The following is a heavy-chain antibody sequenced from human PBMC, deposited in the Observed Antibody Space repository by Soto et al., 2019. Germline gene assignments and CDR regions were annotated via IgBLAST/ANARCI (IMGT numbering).Heavy chain of an antibody. CDR2: INAGNGNT. Sequence: QVQLVQSGAEVKKPEASVKVSCKASGYTFTSYAMHWVRQAPGQRLEWMGWINAGNGNTKYSQKFQGRVTITRDTSASTAYMELSSLRSEDTAVYYCARVGLAAAGYARTMDVWGQGTTVTVSS. D-gene: IGHD6-13*01. CDR3: ARVGLAAAGYARTMDV. CDR1: GYTFTSYA. J-gene: IGHJ6*02. V-gene: IGHV1-3*01.